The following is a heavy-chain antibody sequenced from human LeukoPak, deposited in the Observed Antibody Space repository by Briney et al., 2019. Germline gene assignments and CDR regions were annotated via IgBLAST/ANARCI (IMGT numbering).Heavy chain of an antibody. V-gene: IGHV1-8*01. Sequence: GASVKVSCKASGYTFTSYDINWVRQATGQGLEWMGWMNPNSGNTGYAQKFQGRVTMTRNTSISTAYMELSSLRSEDTAVYYCAIGRGGILWFGELFDYWGQGTLVTVSS. CDR3: AIGRGGILWFGELFDY. D-gene: IGHD3-10*01. CDR1: GYTFTSYD. CDR2: MNPNSGNT. J-gene: IGHJ4*02.